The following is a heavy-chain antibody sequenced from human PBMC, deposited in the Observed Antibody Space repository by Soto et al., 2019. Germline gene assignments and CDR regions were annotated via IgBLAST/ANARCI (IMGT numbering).Heavy chain of an antibody. V-gene: IGHV1-46*01. CDR2: INPRGGIT. CDR3: ASSPAYGSSWYGIPPDLSHGMDV. J-gene: IGHJ6*02. CDR1: GYTFTSYY. Sequence: GASVKVSCKASGYTFTSYYIHWVRQAPGQGLEWMGIINPRGGITTYAQKFQGRPTMTGDTSTSTVYMELSSLTSEDTAMYHCASSPAYGSSWYGIPPDLSHGMDVWGQGTTVTVS. D-gene: IGHD6-13*01.